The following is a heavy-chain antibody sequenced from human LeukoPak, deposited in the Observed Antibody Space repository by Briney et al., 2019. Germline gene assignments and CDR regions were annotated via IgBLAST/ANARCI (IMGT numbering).Heavy chain of an antibody. J-gene: IGHJ5*02. V-gene: IGHV1-69*13. D-gene: IGHD2-2*01. CDR2: IIPIFGTA. CDR3: ARGYCSSTSCHNWFDP. Sequence: SVKVSCKASGGTFSSYAISWVRQAPGQGLEWMGGIIPIFGTANYAQKFQGRVTITADESTSTAYMELSSLRSEDTAVYYCARGYCSSTSCHNWFDPWGQGTLVTVSS. CDR1: GGTFSSYA.